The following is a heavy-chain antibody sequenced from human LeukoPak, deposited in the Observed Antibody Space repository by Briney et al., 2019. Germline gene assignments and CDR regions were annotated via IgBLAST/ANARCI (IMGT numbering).Heavy chain of an antibody. Sequence: SETLSLTCTASGGSISSSSYYWGWIRQPPGKGLEWIGSIYYSGSTYYNPSLKSRVTISVDTSKNQFSLKLSSVTAADTAVYYCARRKAVDTAMVTAGDYFDYWGQGTLVTVSS. J-gene: IGHJ4*02. CDR2: IYYSGST. V-gene: IGHV4-39*01. CDR3: ARRKAVDTAMVTAGDYFDY. CDR1: GGSISSSSYY. D-gene: IGHD5-18*01.